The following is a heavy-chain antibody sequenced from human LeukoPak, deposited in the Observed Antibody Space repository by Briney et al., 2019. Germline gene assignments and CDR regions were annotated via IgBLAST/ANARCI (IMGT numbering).Heavy chain of an antibody. V-gene: IGHV3-7*01. CDR2: IKQDGSEK. CDR3: ARNCGGDFCY. CDR1: GFTFSSHW. Sequence: PGGSLRLSCAASGFTFSSHWMSWVRQAPGKGLEWVANIKQDGSEKYYVDSVKGRFTISRDNAKNSLYLQMNSLRAEDTAVYYCARNCGGDFCYWGQGTLVTVSS. J-gene: IGHJ4*02. D-gene: IGHD2-21*02.